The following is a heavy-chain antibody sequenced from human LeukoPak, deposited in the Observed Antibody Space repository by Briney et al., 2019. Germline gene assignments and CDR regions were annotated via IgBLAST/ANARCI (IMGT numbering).Heavy chain of an antibody. J-gene: IGHJ4*02. Sequence: GGSLRLSCAASGFTFSSYAMSWVREAPGKGLEWVSAISGSGGSTYYADSVKGRFTISRDNSKNTLYLQMNSLRAEDTAVYYCAKDVTVSTWRDFDYWGQGTLVTVSS. CDR2: ISGSGGST. CDR1: GFTFSSYA. D-gene: IGHD4-17*01. CDR3: AKDVTVSTWRDFDY. V-gene: IGHV3-23*01.